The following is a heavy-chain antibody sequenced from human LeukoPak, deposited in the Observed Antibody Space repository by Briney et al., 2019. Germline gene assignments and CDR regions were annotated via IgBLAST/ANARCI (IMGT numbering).Heavy chain of an antibody. CDR1: GYTFTSDY. Sequence: ASVKVSCKASGYTFTSDYMNWVRQAPGQGLEWMGIVHSSGGVIKYAQEFQDRLTGTRDTSTSTIYLELSSLRSEDTAVYYCAGSSHQRNWFDPWGQGTLVIVSS. V-gene: IGHV1-46*01. CDR2: VHSSGGVI. CDR3: AGSSHQRNWFDP. J-gene: IGHJ5*02. D-gene: IGHD1-26*01.